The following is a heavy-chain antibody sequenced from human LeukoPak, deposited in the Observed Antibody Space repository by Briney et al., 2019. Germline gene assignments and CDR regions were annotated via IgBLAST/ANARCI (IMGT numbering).Heavy chain of an antibody. CDR1: GVSISSSSDY. J-gene: IGHJ4*02. CDR2: IYYSGST. CDR3: ARLPNWGRPYPWEYFDY. V-gene: IGHV4-39*01. Sequence: SETLSLTCTVSGVSISSSSDYWGWIRQPPGKGAEWIGTIYYSGSTYYNPSLKSRVTIFVDTSKSQFSLNVSSVTAADTAVYYCARLPNWGRPYPWEYFDYWGQGTLVTVSS. D-gene: IGHD7-27*01.